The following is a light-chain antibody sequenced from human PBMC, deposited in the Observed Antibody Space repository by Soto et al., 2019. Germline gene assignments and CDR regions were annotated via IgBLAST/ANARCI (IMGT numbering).Light chain of an antibody. Sequence: IVLTQSPGTLPLSPGERATLSCRASQSVSSRSLAWYQQKPGQAPRLLIYGASSRATGIPDRFSGSGSGTDFTLTISRLEPEDFAVYYCQQYGSSPWTFGQGTKVEIK. V-gene: IGKV3-20*01. CDR2: GAS. CDR3: QQYGSSPWT. CDR1: QSVSSRS. J-gene: IGKJ1*01.